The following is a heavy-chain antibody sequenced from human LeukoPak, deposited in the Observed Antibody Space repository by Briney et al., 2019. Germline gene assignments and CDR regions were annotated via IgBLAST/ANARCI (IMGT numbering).Heavy chain of an antibody. CDR2: IRYDGSNK. Sequence: GGSLRLSCAASGFTFSSYGMHWVRQTPGKGLEWVAFIRYDGSNKYYADSVKGRFTISRDNSKNTLYLQMNSLRAEDTAVYYCAKVSWELLDFDYWGQGTLVTVSS. D-gene: IGHD1-26*01. J-gene: IGHJ4*02. V-gene: IGHV3-30*02. CDR3: AKVSWELLDFDY. CDR1: GFTFSSYG.